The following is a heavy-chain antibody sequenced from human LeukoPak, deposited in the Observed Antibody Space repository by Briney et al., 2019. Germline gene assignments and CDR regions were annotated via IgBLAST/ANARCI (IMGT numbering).Heavy chain of an antibody. Sequence: RASVKVSCKASGYTFSSYAMHWVRQAPGQRLEWMGWINAGNGNTKYSQKFQDRITFTSDTSASTAYMELSSLRSEDTAVHYCAIHCSGGSCSRSYYFDYWGQGTLVTVSS. CDR3: AIHCSGGSCSRSYYFDY. V-gene: IGHV1-3*01. CDR2: INAGNGNT. CDR1: GYTFSSYA. J-gene: IGHJ4*02. D-gene: IGHD2-15*01.